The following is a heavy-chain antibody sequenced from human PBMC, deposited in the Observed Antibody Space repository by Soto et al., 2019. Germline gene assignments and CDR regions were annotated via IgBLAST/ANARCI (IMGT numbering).Heavy chain of an antibody. J-gene: IGHJ5*02. CDR2: ISVYSGYA. Sequence: QVQLVQSGPELKKPGASVKESCKTSGYSFYNSGISWVRQAPGQGLEWMGWISVYSGYAHYAQKFQGRVIMTADTFTSTLYMELRGLRSDDTALYYCSKNGTTWFAAWGQGTLVTVSS. CDR1: GYSFYNSG. D-gene: IGHD1-1*01. CDR3: SKNGTTWFAA. V-gene: IGHV1-18*01.